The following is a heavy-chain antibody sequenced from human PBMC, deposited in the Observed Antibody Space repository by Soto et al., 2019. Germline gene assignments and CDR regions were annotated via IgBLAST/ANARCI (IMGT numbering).Heavy chain of an antibody. V-gene: IGHV3-30*18. Sequence: HVQLVESGGGVVQPGRSLRLSCAASGFTFSRYAMHWVRQAPGKGLERVAVISYDGSNKYYAESVKGRFTIYRDNSKYTLYLQMNRLRAGDTSVYYCAKGGAVAGVMDVWGQGTTVTVSS. D-gene: IGHD6-19*01. CDR1: GFTFSRYA. CDR3: AKGGAVAGVMDV. J-gene: IGHJ6*02. CDR2: ISYDGSNK.